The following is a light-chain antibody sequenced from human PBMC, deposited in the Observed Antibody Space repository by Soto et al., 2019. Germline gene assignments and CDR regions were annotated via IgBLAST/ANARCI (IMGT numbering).Light chain of an antibody. J-gene: IGKJ4*01. CDR2: DAS. CDR1: QSVNSGY. V-gene: IGKV3D-20*01. Sequence: EIVLTQSPGTLSLSPGERATLSCRASQSVNSGYLAWYQQRPGLVPRLLIYDASSRATGIPDRFSGSGSGTDFTLTISRLEPEDFAVYYCQQYGSSPLTFGGGTKVDIK. CDR3: QQYGSSPLT.